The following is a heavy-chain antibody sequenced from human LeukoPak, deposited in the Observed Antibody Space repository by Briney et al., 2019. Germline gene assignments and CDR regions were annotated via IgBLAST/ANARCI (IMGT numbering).Heavy chain of an antibody. D-gene: IGHD3-22*01. CDR1: GFTFSSYA. CDR2: ISYDGSNK. V-gene: IGHV3-30-3*01. Sequence: GRSLRLSCAASGFTFSSYAMHWVRQAPGKGLEWVAVISYDGSNKYYADSVKGRFTISRDNSKNTLYLQMNSLRAEDTAVYYCAKGPNTYYYDSSGWPDWGQGTLVTVSS. CDR3: AKGPNTYYYDSSGWPD. J-gene: IGHJ4*02.